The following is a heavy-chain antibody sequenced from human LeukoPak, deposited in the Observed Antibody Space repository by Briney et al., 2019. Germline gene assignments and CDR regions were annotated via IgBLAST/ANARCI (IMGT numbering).Heavy chain of an antibody. Sequence: GSLRLSCAASGFTFSSFAMNWVRQAPGKGLEWVSTMSGDATSTYYADSVKGRFTISRDNSKNTLYLQMNSLRAEDTAVYYCAKRTSGSSWYSSDSWGQGTLVTV. CDR3: AKRTSGSSWYSSDS. V-gene: IGHV3-23*01. CDR1: GFTFSSFA. CDR2: MSGDATST. D-gene: IGHD6-13*01. J-gene: IGHJ4*02.